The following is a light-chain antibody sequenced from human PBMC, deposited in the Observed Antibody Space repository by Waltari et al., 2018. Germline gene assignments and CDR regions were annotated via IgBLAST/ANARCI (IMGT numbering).Light chain of an antibody. CDR1: SRESGDDTD. CDR3: SSYAGSNTYI. CDR2: EVS. J-gene: IGLJ1*01. Sequence: QAAPTQTTSVSGSHGQWHTIACTGTSRESGDDTDVSWYQQHPGKAPKLMCYEVSKRPSGVSDRFSGSKSGNTASLTISGLQAEDEADYYCSSYAGSNTYIFGAGTRLTVL. V-gene: IGLV2-8*01.